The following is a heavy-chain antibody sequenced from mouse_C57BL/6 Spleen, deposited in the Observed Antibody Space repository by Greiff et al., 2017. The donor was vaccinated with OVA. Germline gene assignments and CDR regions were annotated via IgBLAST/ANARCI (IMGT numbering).Heavy chain of an antibody. J-gene: IGHJ4*01. CDR2: IYPGGGTP. V-gene: IGHV1-66*01. Sequence: VKLQESGPELVKPGASVTISCKASGYSFTSYYIHWVKQRPGQGLEWIGWIYPGGGTPKYNEKFKGKATLTADTSSSTAYMQLSSLTSEDSAVYYCARKGSYAKGDYAMDYWGQGTSVTVSS. D-gene: IGHD2-14*01. CDR1: GYSFTSYY. CDR3: ARKGSYAKGDYAMDY.